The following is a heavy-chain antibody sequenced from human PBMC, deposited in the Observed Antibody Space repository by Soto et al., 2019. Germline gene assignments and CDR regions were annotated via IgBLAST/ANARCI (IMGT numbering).Heavy chain of an antibody. V-gene: IGHV3-11*06. Sequence: GGSLRLSCAASGFTFSDYYMSWIRQAPGKGLEWVSYISSSSSYTNYADSVKGRFTISRDNAKNSLYLQMNSLRAEDTAVYYCAVIGTYYYDSSGYPLGAFDIWGQGTMVTVSS. CDR2: ISSSSSYT. CDR1: GFTFSDYY. CDR3: AVIGTYYYDSSGYPLGAFDI. D-gene: IGHD3-22*01. J-gene: IGHJ3*02.